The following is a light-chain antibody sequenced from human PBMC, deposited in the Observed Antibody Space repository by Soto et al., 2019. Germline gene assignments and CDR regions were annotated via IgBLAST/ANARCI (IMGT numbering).Light chain of an antibody. J-gene: IGKJ4*01. CDR1: QTVSSY. Sequence: EIVLTQSPVILSLSPGERATLSCRASQTVSSYLAWYQQKPGQAPRLLIYDASNRATGIPARFSGSGSGTDFALTISRLEPEDFAVYYCQQRGNWPPLTFGGGTKVDIK. CDR2: DAS. V-gene: IGKV3-11*01. CDR3: QQRGNWPPLT.